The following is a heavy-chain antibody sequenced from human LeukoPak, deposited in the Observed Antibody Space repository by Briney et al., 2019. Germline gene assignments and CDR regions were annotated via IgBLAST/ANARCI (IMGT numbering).Heavy chain of an antibody. J-gene: IGHJ2*01. D-gene: IGHD6-13*01. CDR1: GGSISSYY. CDR3: ARRSIAAAGTRYFDL. Sequence: SETLSLTCTVSGGSISSYYWSWIRQPPGKGLEWIGYIYYSGSTNCNPSLKSRVTISVDTSKNQFSLKLSSVTAADTAVYYCARRSIAAAGTRYFDLWGRGTLVTVSS. CDR2: IYYSGST. V-gene: IGHV4-59*08.